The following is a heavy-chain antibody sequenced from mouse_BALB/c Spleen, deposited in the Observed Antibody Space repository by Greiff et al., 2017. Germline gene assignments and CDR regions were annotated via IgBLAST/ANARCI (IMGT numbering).Heavy chain of an antibody. D-gene: IGHD2-12*01. CDR2: IRNKANGYTT. V-gene: IGHV7-3*02. CDR1: GFTFTDYY. Sequence: EVKVVESGGGLVQPGGSLRLSCATSGFTFTDYYMSWVRQPPGKALEWLGFIRNKANGYTTEYSVSVKGRFTISRDNSQSILYLQMNTLRAEDSTTYYCARDYDWFAYWGQGTLVTVSA. CDR3: ARDYDWFAY. J-gene: IGHJ3*01.